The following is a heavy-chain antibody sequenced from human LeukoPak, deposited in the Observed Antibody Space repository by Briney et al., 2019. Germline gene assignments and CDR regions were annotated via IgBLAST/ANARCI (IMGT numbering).Heavy chain of an antibody. CDR1: GFTFSIYS. CDR3: ARGINMNNTPFYFDL. Sequence: GGSLRLSCAASGFTFSIYSMNWVRQAPGKGLEWVSYISTTNTMYYADSVKGRFTISRDDAKSSLYLQMNSLGAEDTAVYYCARGINMNNTPFYFDLWGRGTLVTVSS. D-gene: IGHD1/OR15-1a*01. J-gene: IGHJ2*01. V-gene: IGHV3-48*01. CDR2: ISTTNTM.